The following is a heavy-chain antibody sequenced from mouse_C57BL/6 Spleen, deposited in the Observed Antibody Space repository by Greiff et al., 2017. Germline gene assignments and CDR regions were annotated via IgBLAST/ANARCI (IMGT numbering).Heavy chain of an antibody. CDR2: ISSGSSTI. Sequence: EVKLVESGGGLVKPGGSLKLSCAASGFTFSDYGMHWVRQAPEKGLEWVAYISSGSSTIYYADTVKGRFTISRDTAKNTLFLQMTSLRSEDTAMYYCARRAQANAMDYWGQGTSVTVSS. D-gene: IGHD3-2*02. CDR3: ARRAQANAMDY. V-gene: IGHV5-17*01. J-gene: IGHJ4*01. CDR1: GFTFSDYG.